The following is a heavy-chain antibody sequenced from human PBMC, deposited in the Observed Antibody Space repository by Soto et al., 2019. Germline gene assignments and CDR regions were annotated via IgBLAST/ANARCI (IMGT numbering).Heavy chain of an antibody. CDR2: IYWDGDE. Sequence: SGPTLVNPTQTLTLTCTFSGFSLSFSGVGVGWIRQPPGKALEWLAVIYWDGDEHYSPSLKNRLSITKDTSKDQVVLTLTDVHPADTATYYCVKGTLGTYGHVYFEHWGQGTLVTVSS. V-gene: IGHV2-5*02. D-gene: IGHD3-16*01. CDR1: GFSLSFSGVG. J-gene: IGHJ4*02. CDR3: VKGTLGTYGHVYFEH.